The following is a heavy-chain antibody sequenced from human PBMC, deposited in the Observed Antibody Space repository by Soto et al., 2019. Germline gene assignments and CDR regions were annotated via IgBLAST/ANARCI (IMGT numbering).Heavy chain of an antibody. CDR1: GYTFTSYD. J-gene: IGHJ6*03. V-gene: IGHV1-8*01. D-gene: IGHD4-4*01. CDR2: MNPNSGNT. Sequence: ASVKVSCKASGYTFTSYDINWVRQATGQGLEWMGWMNPNSGNTGYAQKFQGRVTMTRNTSISTAYMELSSLGSEDTAVYYCARLTVTYYYYYMDVWGKGTTVTVSS. CDR3: ARLTVTYYYYYMDV.